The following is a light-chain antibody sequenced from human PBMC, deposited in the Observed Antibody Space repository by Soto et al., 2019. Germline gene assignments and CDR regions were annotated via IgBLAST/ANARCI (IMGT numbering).Light chain of an antibody. V-gene: IGKV1-5*01. Sequence: DIQMTQSPSTLSASVGDRVTITCRASQSISSWLAWYQQKPGKAPDLLIYDASSLESGVPSRFSGSGSGTQFTLTISSLQPDDFATYYCQQYNSYLYTFGPGIKLEIK. J-gene: IGKJ2*01. CDR3: QQYNSYLYT. CDR2: DAS. CDR1: QSISSW.